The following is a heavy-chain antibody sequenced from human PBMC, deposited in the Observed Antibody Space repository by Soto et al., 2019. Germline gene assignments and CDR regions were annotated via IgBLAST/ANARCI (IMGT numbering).Heavy chain of an antibody. CDR3: AREIAAADH. CDR1: GGTFSSYA. D-gene: IGHD6-13*01. Sequence: EASVEVSCKASGGTFSSYAISWVRQAPGQGLEWMGGIIPIFGTANYAQKFQGRVTITADESTSTAYMELSSLRSEGTAVYYCAREIAAADHWGQGTLVTVSS. CDR2: IIPIFGTA. J-gene: IGHJ4*02. V-gene: IGHV1-69*13.